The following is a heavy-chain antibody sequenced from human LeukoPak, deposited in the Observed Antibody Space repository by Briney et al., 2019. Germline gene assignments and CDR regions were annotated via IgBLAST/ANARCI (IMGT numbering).Heavy chain of an antibody. CDR3: AKSGSYHIIYLNDAFDI. J-gene: IGHJ3*02. CDR2: INSDGSRT. D-gene: IGHD1-26*01. CDR1: RFIFSTYW. Sequence: GGSLRLSCAASRFIFSTYWMHWVRQAPGKGLGWVSRINSDGSRTYYADSVKGRFTISRDNSKNTLYLQMNSLRAEDTAVYYCAKSGSYHIIYLNDAFDIWGQGTMVTVSS. V-gene: IGHV3-74*01.